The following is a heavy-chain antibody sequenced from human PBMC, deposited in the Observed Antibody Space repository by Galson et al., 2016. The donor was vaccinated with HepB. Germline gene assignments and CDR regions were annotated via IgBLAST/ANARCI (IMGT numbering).Heavy chain of an antibody. CDR1: GYTFTNYW. J-gene: IGHJ4*02. CDR3: ARSGSLGRYFDY. Sequence: QSGAEVKKSGESLKISCKGSGYTFTNYWIGWVRQKPGKGLEWMGIIYPGDPDTRYSPSFQGQVTIPADKSFRTAYLQRSGLKASDTAMYYCARSGSLGRYFDYWGQGTLVTVSS. V-gene: IGHV5-51*01. D-gene: IGHD7-27*01. CDR2: IYPGDPDT.